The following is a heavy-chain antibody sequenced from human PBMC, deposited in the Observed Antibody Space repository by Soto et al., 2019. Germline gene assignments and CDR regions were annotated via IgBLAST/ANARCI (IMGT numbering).Heavy chain of an antibody. CDR2: ISYDGSNK. V-gene: IGHV3-30-3*01. Sequence: GGSLRLSWAASGFTFSSYAMHWVLQAPGKGLEWVAVISYDGSNKYYADSVKGRFTISRDNSKNTLYLQMNSLRAEDTAVYYCARVWRVAHYYYYGMDGWGQRTTVTVSS. CDR3: ARVWRVAHYYYYGMDG. D-gene: IGHD3-3*01. CDR1: GFTFSSYA. J-gene: IGHJ6*02.